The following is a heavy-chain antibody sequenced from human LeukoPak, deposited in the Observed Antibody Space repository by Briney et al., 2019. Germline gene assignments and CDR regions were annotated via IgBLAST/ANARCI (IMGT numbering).Heavy chain of an antibody. D-gene: IGHD1-26*01. CDR2: ISSSGSTI. CDR1: GFTFSDYY. CDR3: ARGTARVGATNDY. V-gene: IGHV3-11*01. Sequence: GGFLRLSCAASGFTFSDYYMSWIRQAPGKGLEWVSYISSSGSTIYYADSVKGRFTTSRGNAKNSLYLQMNSLRAEDTAVYYCARGTARVGATNDYWGQGTLVTVSS. J-gene: IGHJ4*02.